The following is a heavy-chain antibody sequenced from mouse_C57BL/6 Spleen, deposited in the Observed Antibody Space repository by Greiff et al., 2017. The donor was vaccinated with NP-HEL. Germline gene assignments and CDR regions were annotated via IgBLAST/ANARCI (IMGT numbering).Heavy chain of an antibody. CDR3: ARWDAWFAY. CDR1: GYTFTSYW. Sequence: VQLQQPGAELVKPGASVKLSCKASGYTFTSYWMQWVKQRPGQGLEWIGEIDPSDSYTNYNQKFKGKATLTVDTSSSTAYMQLSSLTSEDSAVYYCARWDAWFAYWGQGTLVTVSA. V-gene: IGHV1-50*01. CDR2: IDPSDSYT. D-gene: IGHD4-1*01. J-gene: IGHJ3*01.